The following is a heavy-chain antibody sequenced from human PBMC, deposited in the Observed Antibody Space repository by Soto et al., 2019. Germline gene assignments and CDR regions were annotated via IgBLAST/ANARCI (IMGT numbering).Heavy chain of an antibody. CDR3: VRGLYTGYEWGDH. D-gene: IGHD5-12*01. V-gene: IGHV1-8*02. CDR2: RNPNRGNT. J-gene: IGHJ4*02. Sequence: VQLVQSGAEVKKPGASVKVSCKASGYTFISYDINWLRQAPGQGLEWMGWRNPNRGNTDSAQKFQGRVTMTRNTSITTAYMELRSLTSEDPAVYFCVRGLYTGYEWGDHWGQGTLITVSS. CDR1: GYTFISYD.